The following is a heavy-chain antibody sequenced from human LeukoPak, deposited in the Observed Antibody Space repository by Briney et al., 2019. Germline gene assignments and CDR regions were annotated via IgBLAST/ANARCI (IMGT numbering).Heavy chain of an antibody. CDR2: INHSGST. D-gene: IGHD1-7*01. CDR3: AGDGSSWDYDY. CDR1: GGSFSGYY. V-gene: IGHV4-34*01. Sequence: PSETQSLTCAVYGGSFSGYYWSWIRQPPGKGLEWIGEINHSGSTNYNPSLKSRVTISVDTSKNQFSLKLSSVTAADTAVYYCAGDGSSWDYDYWGQGTLVTVSS. J-gene: IGHJ4*02.